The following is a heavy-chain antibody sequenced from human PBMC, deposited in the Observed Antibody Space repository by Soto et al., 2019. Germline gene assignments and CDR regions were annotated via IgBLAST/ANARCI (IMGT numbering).Heavy chain of an antibody. D-gene: IGHD1-26*01. CDR2: ISSDGGNT. Sequence: EVQLLESGGGLVQPGGSLRLSCAASGFTFSSYAMSWVRQAPGKGLERVSSISSDGGNTYYADSVKGRFTISRDNSKNTLSLQMNSLRADAAAVYYCAKSHCPGGNFHFPDSWGQGTLVTVS. J-gene: IGHJ5*01. CDR1: GFTFSSYA. V-gene: IGHV3-23*01. CDR3: AKSHCPGGNFHFPDS.